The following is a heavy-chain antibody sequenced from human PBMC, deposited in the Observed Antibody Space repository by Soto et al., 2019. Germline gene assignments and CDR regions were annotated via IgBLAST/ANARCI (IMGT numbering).Heavy chain of an antibody. J-gene: IGHJ4*02. CDR2: IYHSGST. Sequence: SETLSLTCAVSGGSIGSSNWWSWVRQPPGKGLEWIGEIYHSGSTNYNPSLKSRVTISVDKSKNQFSLKLSYVTAADKAVYYCARRTVAGYFDYWGQGTLVTVS. CDR1: GGSIGSSNW. CDR3: ARRTVAGYFDY. D-gene: IGHD6-19*01. V-gene: IGHV4-4*02.